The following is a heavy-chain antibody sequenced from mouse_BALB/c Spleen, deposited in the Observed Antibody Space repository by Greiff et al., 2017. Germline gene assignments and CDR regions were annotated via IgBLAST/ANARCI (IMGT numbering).Heavy chain of an antibody. V-gene: IGHV5-17*02. Sequence: EVKVVESGGGLVQPGGSRKLSCAASGFTFSSFGMHWVRQAPEKGLEWVAYISSGSSTIYYADTVKGRFTISRDNPKNTLFLQMTSLRSEDTAMYYCARGQGFYYYGSSYAMDYWGQGTSVTVSS. CDR2: ISSGSSTI. J-gene: IGHJ4*01. CDR3: ARGQGFYYYGSSYAMDY. CDR1: GFTFSSFG. D-gene: IGHD1-1*01.